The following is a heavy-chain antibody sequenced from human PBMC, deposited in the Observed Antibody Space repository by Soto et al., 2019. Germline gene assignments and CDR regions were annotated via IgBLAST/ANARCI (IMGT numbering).Heavy chain of an antibody. CDR3: SRVKDYGATGWFAP. J-gene: IGHJ5*02. D-gene: IGHD4-17*01. CDR1: GFTFGDYG. V-gene: IGHV3-49*03. CDR2: IRSKAHGGTT. Sequence: GGSLRLCCTGSGFTFGDYGLSWFRQAPGKGLEWVSFIRSKAHGGTTEYAASVKGRSTISRDDSKSIAYLQMNSLKSEDTAVYYCSRVKDYGATGWFAPWGQGTLVTVSS.